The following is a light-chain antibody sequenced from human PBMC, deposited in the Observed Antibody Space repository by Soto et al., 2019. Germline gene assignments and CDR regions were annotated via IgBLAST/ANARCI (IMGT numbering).Light chain of an antibody. V-gene: IGLV1-44*01. CDR3: AAWDVSLKGSG. CDR1: SSNIGINT. CDR2: DNH. Sequence: QSVLTQPPSASGTPGQRVTFSCSGSSSNIGINTVNWYRQLPGTAPQLLISDNHRRPSGVPDRFSGSKSGTSASLAISGLQSEDEATYFCAAWDVSLKGSGLGTGTKVTVL. J-gene: IGLJ1*01.